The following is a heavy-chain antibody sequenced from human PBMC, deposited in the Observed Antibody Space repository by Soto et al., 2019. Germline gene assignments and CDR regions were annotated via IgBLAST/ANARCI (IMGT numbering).Heavy chain of an antibody. CDR2: IYTTGST. V-gene: IGHV3-66*01. J-gene: IGHJ6*04. D-gene: IGHD3-16*01. CDR1: GFTVSSYY. CDR3: AGLPLWDVHSVLAF. Sequence: GGSLRLSCAASGFTVSSYYMSWVRQAPGKGLEWVSVIYTTGSTYSADSVKGRFTFSRDNSKNTLFLQANSLRAEDTAVYFCAGLPLWDVHSVLAFWGKGTTVTVSS.